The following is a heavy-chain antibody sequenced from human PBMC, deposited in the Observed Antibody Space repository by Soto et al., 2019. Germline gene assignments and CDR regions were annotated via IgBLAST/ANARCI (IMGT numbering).Heavy chain of an antibody. CDR3: ARGGDYGEYNWFDP. J-gene: IGHJ5*02. CDR2: IYHSGST. CDR1: GGSSSSGGYS. Sequence: SETLSLTCAVSGGSSSSGGYSWSWIRQPPGKGLEWIGYIYHSGSTYYNPSLKSRVTISVDRSKNQFSLKLSSVTAEDTAVYYCARGGDYGEYNWFDPWGQGTLVTVSS. V-gene: IGHV4-30-2*01. D-gene: IGHD4-17*01.